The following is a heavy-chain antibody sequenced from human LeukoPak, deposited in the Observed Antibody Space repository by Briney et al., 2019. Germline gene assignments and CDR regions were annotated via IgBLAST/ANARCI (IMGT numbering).Heavy chain of an antibody. CDR3: ARAAAPRMYYYYYYMDV. CDR2: ISSNGGST. J-gene: IGHJ6*03. V-gene: IGHV3-64*01. CDR1: GFTFSSYA. Sequence: PGGSLRLSCAASGFTFSSYAMHWVRQAPGKGLEYVSAISSNGGSTYYANSVKGRFTISRDNSKNTLYLQMGSLRAEDMAVYYCARAAAPRMYYYYYYMDVWGKGTTVTVSS. D-gene: IGHD6-6*01.